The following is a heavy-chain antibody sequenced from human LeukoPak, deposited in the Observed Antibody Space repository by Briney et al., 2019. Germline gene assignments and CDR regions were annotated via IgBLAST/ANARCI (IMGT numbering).Heavy chain of an antibody. CDR1: AYTFSGYY. CDR3: ARGGVGATTY. V-gene: IGHV1-2*04. D-gene: IGHD1-26*01. CDR2: INPNSGGT. J-gene: IGHJ4*02. Sequence: ASVKVSCKASAYTFSGYYMHWVRQAPGQELEWMGWINPNSGGTNYAQKFQGWVTMTRDTSISTASMELSGLTPDDTAVYYCARGGVGATTYWGQGTLVTVSS.